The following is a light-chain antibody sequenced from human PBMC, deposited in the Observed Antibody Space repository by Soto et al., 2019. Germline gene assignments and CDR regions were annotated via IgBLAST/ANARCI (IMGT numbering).Light chain of an antibody. V-gene: IGLV2-8*01. CDR3: SSFAGSNNFPYV. J-gene: IGLJ1*01. CDR1: SSDVGAYDY. Sequence: QSALTQPPSASGSPGQSVTISCTGTSSDVGAYDYVSWYQQHPGKAPKLMIYEINKRPSGVPDRFSGSKSGNTASLTVSGLRAEDEADYYCSSFAGSNNFPYVFGTGTQLTVL. CDR2: EIN.